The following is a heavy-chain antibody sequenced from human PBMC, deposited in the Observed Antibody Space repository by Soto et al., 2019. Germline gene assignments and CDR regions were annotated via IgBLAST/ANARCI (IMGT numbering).Heavy chain of an antibody. CDR1: GGTLSSYA. Sequence: QVQLVQSGAEVKKPASSVKVCCKASGGTLSSYAISWVRQAAGQGLEWMGGIIPIFGTANYAQKFQGRVTITADDSTSTAYMELSSLRSEDTAVYYCAGHIDYYDSSDAFDIWGQGTMVTVSS. D-gene: IGHD3-22*01. CDR3: AGHIDYYDSSDAFDI. J-gene: IGHJ3*02. V-gene: IGHV1-69*01. CDR2: IIPIFGTA.